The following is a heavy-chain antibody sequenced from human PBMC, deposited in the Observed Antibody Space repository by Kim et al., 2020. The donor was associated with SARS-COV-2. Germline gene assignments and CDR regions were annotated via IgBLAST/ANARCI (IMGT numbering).Heavy chain of an antibody. D-gene: IGHD2-21*01. Sequence: NPSLKSRVTIAVDTSKNQFSLRLSSGTAADTAVYYCARLFDVVDYYYGMDVWGQGTTVTVSS. CDR3: ARLFDVVDYYYGMDV. V-gene: IGHV4-39*01. J-gene: IGHJ6*02.